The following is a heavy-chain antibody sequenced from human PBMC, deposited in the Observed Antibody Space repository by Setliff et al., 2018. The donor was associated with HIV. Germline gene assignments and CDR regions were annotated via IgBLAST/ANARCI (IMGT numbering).Heavy chain of an antibody. V-gene: IGHV1-18*04. D-gene: IGHD5-12*01. J-gene: IGHJ4*02. CDR3: ARVLSATPPTY. CDR2: ISPNTGDT. Sequence: GASVKVSCKTAGYTFTAYFLQWVRQAPGQGLEWIGWISPNTGDTGIALKFQGRVTMTTDTSTSTAYMNLRSLRSDDTAVYYCARVLSATPPTYWGQGTLVTVSS. CDR1: GYTFTAYF.